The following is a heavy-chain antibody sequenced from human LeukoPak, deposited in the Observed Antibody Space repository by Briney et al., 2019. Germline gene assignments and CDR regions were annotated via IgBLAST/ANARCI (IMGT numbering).Heavy chain of an antibody. Sequence: SETLSLTCTVSGGSISSSSYYWGWIRQPPGKGLEYIGSISYSGSTYYNPSLKSRVTISVDTSKNQFSLKLSSVTAADTAVYYCARELTSGAAVDYWGQGTLVTVSS. J-gene: IGHJ4*02. CDR1: GGSISSSSYY. V-gene: IGHV4-39*02. D-gene: IGHD6-25*01. CDR2: ISYSGST. CDR3: ARELTSGAAVDY.